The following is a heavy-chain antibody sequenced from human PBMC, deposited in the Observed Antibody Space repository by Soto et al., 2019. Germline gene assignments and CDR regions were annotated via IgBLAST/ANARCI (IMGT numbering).Heavy chain of an antibody. D-gene: IGHD3-9*01. CDR2: IYYRGNT. CDR3: ARHPGYYDVLTGYSTYYFDT. V-gene: IGHV4-59*08. J-gene: IGHJ4*02. CDR1: GGSISTYY. Sequence: SETLSLTCTLSGGSISTYYWSWIRQPPGKGLEWIGYIYYRGNTNYNPSFKSRVTISLDTSKNQFSLRLSSVTAADTAVYYCARHPGYYDVLTGYSTYYFDTWGQGTLVTVSS.